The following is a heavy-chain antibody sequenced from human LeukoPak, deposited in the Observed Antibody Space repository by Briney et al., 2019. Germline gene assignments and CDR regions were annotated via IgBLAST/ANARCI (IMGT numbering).Heavy chain of an antibody. D-gene: IGHD3-10*02. V-gene: IGHV3-48*04. Sequence: GGSLRLSCAASGFSFSSDSMNWVRQAPGKGLDWVPYISSSSSIIYYADSVKGRFTISRDNAKNLLYLQMNSLRAEDTAVYYCARVHYSVRPYGMDVWGQGTTVTVSS. J-gene: IGHJ6*02. CDR1: GFSFSSDS. CDR3: ARVHYSVRPYGMDV. CDR2: ISSSSSII.